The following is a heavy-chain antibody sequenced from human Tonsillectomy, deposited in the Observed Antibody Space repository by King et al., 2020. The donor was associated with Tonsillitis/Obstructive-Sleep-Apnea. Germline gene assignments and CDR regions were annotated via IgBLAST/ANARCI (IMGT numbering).Heavy chain of an antibody. CDR3: ARDGEDIAVVPAAMTDYYYYYMDV. V-gene: IGHV3-48*02. D-gene: IGHD2-2*01. J-gene: IGHJ6*03. CDR1: GFTFSSDN. CDR2: ISGSSSTL. Sequence: VQLVQSGGGLVQPGGSLRLSCAASGFTFSSDNMNWVRQAPGKGLEWVSYISGSSSTLYYADSVKSRFTISKDNAKKSLYLQMNSLRDEDTAVYYCARDGEDIAVVPAAMTDYYYYYMDVWGKGTTVTVSS.